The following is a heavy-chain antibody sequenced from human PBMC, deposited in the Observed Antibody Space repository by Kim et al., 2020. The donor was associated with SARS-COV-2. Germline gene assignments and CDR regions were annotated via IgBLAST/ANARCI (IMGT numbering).Heavy chain of an antibody. CDR3: AREHCGGDCYSTEPLFDY. Sequence: KGRFTITRDSSKTTLYLQMNSLRAEDTAVYYCAREHCGGDCYSTEPLFDYWGQGTLVTVSS. D-gene: IGHD2-21*01. V-gene: IGHV3-64*04. J-gene: IGHJ4*02.